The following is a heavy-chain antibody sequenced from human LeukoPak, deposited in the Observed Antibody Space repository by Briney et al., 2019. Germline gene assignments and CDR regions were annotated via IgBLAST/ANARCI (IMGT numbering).Heavy chain of an antibody. CDR1: GYTFTSYG. J-gene: IGHJ6*03. D-gene: IGHD5-24*01. Sequence: ASVKVSCKASGYTFTSYGISWVRQAPGQGLEWMGWISAYNGNTNYAQKLRGRVTMTTDTSTSTAYMGLRSLRSDDTAVYYCAIGEMATTRYYYYYYMDVWGKGTTVTVSS. CDR2: ISAYNGNT. CDR3: AIGEMATTRYYYYYYMDV. V-gene: IGHV1-18*01.